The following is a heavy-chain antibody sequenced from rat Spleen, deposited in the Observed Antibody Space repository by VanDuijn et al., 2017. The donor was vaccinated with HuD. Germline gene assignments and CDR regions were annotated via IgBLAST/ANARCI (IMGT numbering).Heavy chain of an antibody. J-gene: IGHJ2*01. V-gene: IGHV5-25*01. Sequence: EVQLVESGGGLVQPGRSLKLSCAASGFTFGDYYMAWVRRTPTKGLEWVASISTGGGNTFYSDSVKGRFTISRDNAKSTLYLQMNSLRSEDTATYYCARHTTDLYYFDYWGQGVMVTVSS. CDR2: ISTGGGNT. D-gene: IGHD1-6*01. CDR3: ARHTTDLYYFDY. CDR1: GFTFGDYY.